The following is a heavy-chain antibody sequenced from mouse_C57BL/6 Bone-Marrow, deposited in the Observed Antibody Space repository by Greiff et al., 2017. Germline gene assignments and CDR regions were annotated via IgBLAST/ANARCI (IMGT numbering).Heavy chain of an antibody. CDR2: IYPSDSET. Sequence: QVQLQQPGAELVRPGSSVKLSCKASGYTFTSYWMAWVKQRPGQGLEWIGNIYPSDSETHYNQKFEDKATLTVDKSSSTAYMQLSSLTSEDSAVYYCARHGYAMDYWGQGTSVTVSS. CDR1: GYTFTSYW. V-gene: IGHV1-61*01. CDR3: ARHGYAMDY. J-gene: IGHJ4*01.